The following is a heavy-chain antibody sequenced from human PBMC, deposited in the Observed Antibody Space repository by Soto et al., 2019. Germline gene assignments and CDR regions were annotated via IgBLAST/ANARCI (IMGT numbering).Heavy chain of an antibody. CDR1: GYIFINYG. D-gene: IGHD2-2*01. J-gene: IGHJ5*02. CDR2: ISGYNGNT. CDR3: ARDEVPAANWLDR. Sequence: EASVKVSCKASGYIFINYGITWVRQAPGQGLEWMGWISGYNGNTKYADKLQGRVTMTTDTSTTTAYMELRSLRSDDTAVYYCARDEVPAANWLDRWGQGTLVTVS. V-gene: IGHV1-18*01.